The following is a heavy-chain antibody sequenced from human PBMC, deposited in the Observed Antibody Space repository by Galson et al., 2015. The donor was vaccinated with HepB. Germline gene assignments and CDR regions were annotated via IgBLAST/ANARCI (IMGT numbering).Heavy chain of an antibody. V-gene: IGHV3-30*03. Sequence: SLRLSCAASGFTLSTYAMHWVRQAPGKGLEWVAVISSDGTSKYYADSLKGRFTISRDNSKNSLFLQLNSLRAEDTAVYYCARDPTYDFWSGFFPGDWGQGTLVTVSS. D-gene: IGHD3-3*01. CDR3: ARDPTYDFWSGFFPGD. CDR2: ISSDGTSK. CDR1: GFTLSTYA. J-gene: IGHJ4*02.